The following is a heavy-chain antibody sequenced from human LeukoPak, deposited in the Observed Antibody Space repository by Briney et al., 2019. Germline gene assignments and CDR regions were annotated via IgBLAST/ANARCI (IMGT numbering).Heavy chain of an antibody. CDR3: AREVGSGTFDI. CDR2: ISPNTGAT. J-gene: IGHJ3*02. CDR1: AYSLTDHY. V-gene: IGHV1-2*02. Sequence: ASVKVSCKASAYSLTDHYVHWVAQAPGQGLKWMGWISPNTGATIYARESRASVNTTRDTSIITAYMELGKLRSDDTAFYYCAREVGSGTFDIWGQGTMVTVSS. D-gene: IGHD6-25*01.